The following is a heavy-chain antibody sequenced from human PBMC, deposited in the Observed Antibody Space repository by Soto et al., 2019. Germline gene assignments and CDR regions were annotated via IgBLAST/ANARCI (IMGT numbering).Heavy chain of an antibody. D-gene: IGHD3-22*01. V-gene: IGHV3-21*01. CDR2: ISSSSSCI. CDR1: GFTFSSYS. Sequence: LRLSCAASGFTFSSYSMNWVRQAPGKGLEWVSSISSSSSCIYYADSVKGRFTISRDNAKNSLYLQMNSLRAEDTAVYYCARALYYYDSSGYYGPWGQGTLVTVSS. J-gene: IGHJ5*02. CDR3: ARALYYYDSSGYYGP.